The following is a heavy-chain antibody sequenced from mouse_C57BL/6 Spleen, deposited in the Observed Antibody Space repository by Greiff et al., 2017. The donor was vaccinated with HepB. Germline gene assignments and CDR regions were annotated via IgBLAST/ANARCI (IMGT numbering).Heavy chain of an antibody. V-gene: IGHV2-6*01. CDR2: IWGVGST. Sequence: VKVVESGPGLVAPSQSLSITCTVSGFSLTSYGVDWVRQSPGKGLEWLGVIWGVGSTNYNSALKSRLSISKDNSKSQVFLKMNSLQTDDTAMYYCAISTVTSYYAMDYWGQGTSVTVSS. D-gene: IGHD4-1*02. CDR3: AISTVTSYYAMDY. CDR1: GFSLTSYG. J-gene: IGHJ4*01.